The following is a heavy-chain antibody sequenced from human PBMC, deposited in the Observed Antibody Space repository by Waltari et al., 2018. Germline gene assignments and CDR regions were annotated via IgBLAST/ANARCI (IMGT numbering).Heavy chain of an antibody. CDR3: ARGHDFWSGYQNALDY. Sequence: QVQLVQSGSELKKPGASVKVSCKASGYIFTSNAINWVRQAPRQGLEWMGWINPNTGTPMYAQGFTERFVFSLDTSVTTAYLQITSLKAEDTAIYYCARGHDFWSGYQNALDYWGQGTLVTVSS. D-gene: IGHD3-3*01. J-gene: IGHJ4*02. V-gene: IGHV7-4-1*02. CDR2: INPNTGTP. CDR1: GYIFTSNA.